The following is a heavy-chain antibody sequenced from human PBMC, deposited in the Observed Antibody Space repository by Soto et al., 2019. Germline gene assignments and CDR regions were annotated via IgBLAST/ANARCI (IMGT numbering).Heavy chain of an antibody. J-gene: IGHJ5*02. D-gene: IGHD3-10*01. V-gene: IGHV1-69*04. CDR1: GGTFSSHT. CDR2: IIPILGIA. Sequence: SVKVSCKASGGTFSSHTISWVRQAPGQGLEWMGRIIPILGIANYAQKFQGRVTITADKSTSTAYMELSSLRSEDTAVYYCARDLETGITMVRGVITQFDPWGQGTLVTVS. CDR3: ARDLETGITMVRGVITQFDP.